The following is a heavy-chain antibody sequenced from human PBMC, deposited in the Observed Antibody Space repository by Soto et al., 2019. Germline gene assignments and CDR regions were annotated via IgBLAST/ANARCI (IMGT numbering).Heavy chain of an antibody. Sequence: EVQLVESGGGLVKPGGSLRLSCAVSGFAFSSYSVNWVRQAPGKGLEWVSSISTSGHIYYADSVKGRFAISRDNAKNSLYLQMTSLRAEDTAVYYCARGADYTNSNFDYWGQGTLVTVSS. CDR3: ARGADYTNSNFDY. V-gene: IGHV3-21*01. J-gene: IGHJ4*02. CDR1: GFAFSSYS. D-gene: IGHD4-4*01. CDR2: ISTSGHI.